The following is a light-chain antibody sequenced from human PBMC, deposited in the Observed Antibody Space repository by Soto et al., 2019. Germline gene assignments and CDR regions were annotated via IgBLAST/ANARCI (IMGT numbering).Light chain of an antibody. CDR1: QSVSTSF. CDR2: DAF. CDR3: QQGFSPVLT. Sequence: EVVLTQSPGTLSLSPGERATLSCRASQSVSTSFLAWYQQKPGQAPRLLIYDAFHRATGIPARFSGSGSGTDFTLTITDLQTEDSATYFCQQGFSPVLTFGGGTKVDIK. J-gene: IGKJ4*01. V-gene: IGKV3-20*01.